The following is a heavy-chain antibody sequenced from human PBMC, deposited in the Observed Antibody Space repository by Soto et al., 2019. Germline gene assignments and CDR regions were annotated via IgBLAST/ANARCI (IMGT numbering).Heavy chain of an antibody. CDR3: ATRYYTASPR. CDR1: GGSISSCDW. V-gene: IGHV4-4*02. D-gene: IGHD2-8*02. J-gene: IGHJ4*02. Sequence: SEPLSLTCAVSGGSISSCDWWSWVRQPPGKGPEWIGEIHHSGATSYSSSVKSRVTKPLHRSKNHFSLQINSVTAADTAAYYGATRYYTASPRWGPGILVTVSS. CDR2: IHHSGAT.